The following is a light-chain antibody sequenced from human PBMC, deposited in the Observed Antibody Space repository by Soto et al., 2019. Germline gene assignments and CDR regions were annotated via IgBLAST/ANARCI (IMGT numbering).Light chain of an antibody. CDR1: SIGAGGD. CDR3: QSNRLSGSL. CDR2: GNT. Sequence: QSVLTQPPSVSGAPGQRVTISCTGNSIGAGGDVHWYQQLPGTAPKLLIYGNTNRPAGVPARFSGSKSGSSASLAITGLQAEDEADYYCQSNRLSGSLFGGGTQLTVL. V-gene: IGLV1-40*01. J-gene: IGLJ3*02.